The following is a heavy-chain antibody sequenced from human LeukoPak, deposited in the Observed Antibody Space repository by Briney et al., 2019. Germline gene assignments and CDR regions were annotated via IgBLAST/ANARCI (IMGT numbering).Heavy chain of an antibody. J-gene: IGHJ4*02. CDR1: GFTFSSYG. V-gene: IGHV3-30*02. Sequence: PGGSLRLSCAASGFTFSSYGMHWVRQAPGKGLEWVAVIWYDGSNKYYADSVKGRFTISRDNSKNTLYLQMNSLRAEDTAVYYCAKPRYYYDSSGYTYWGQGTLVTVSS. CDR2: IWYDGSNK. D-gene: IGHD3-22*01. CDR3: AKPRYYYDSSGYTY.